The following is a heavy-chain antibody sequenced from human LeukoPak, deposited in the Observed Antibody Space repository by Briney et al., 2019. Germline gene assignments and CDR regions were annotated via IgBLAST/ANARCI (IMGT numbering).Heavy chain of an antibody. CDR2: IYYSGST. CDR1: GGSISSYY. J-gene: IGHJ4*02. D-gene: IGHD3-10*01. CDR3: ARLAYGSGSYTWYYFDY. V-gene: IGHV4-59*08. Sequence: SETLSLTCTVSGGSISSYYWSWIRQPPGKGLEWIGYIYYSGSTNYNPSLKSRVTISVGTSKNQFSLKLSSVAAADTAVYYCARLAYGSGSYTWYYFDYWGQGTLVTVSS.